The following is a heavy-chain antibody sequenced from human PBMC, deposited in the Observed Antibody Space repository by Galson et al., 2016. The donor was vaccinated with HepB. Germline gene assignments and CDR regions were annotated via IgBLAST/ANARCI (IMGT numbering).Heavy chain of an antibody. Sequence: SLRLSCAASGFTFSDFYMTWIRQAPGKGLEYVSHINHRGSDTNYADSVKGRFTISRDNAKKSLYLQMSSLRAEDTAIYYCARDRTSRAAVDYWGHGTLVTVSS. V-gene: IGHV3-11*06. CDR1: GFTFSDFY. CDR3: ARDRTSRAAVDY. CDR2: INHRGSDT. J-gene: IGHJ4*01. D-gene: IGHD6-25*01.